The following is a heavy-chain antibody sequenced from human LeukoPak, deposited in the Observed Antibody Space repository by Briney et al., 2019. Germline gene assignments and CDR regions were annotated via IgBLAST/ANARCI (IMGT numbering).Heavy chain of an antibody. CDR3: ARGEVGANYYFDY. V-gene: IGHV4-39*01. CDR1: GGSISSSSYY. Sequence: SETLSLTCTVSGGSISSSSYYWGWIRQPPGKGLEWIGSIYYSGSTYHNPSLKSRVTISVDTSENQFSLKLSSVTAADTAVYYCARGEVGANYYFDYWGQGTLVTVSS. D-gene: IGHD1-26*01. CDR2: IYYSGST. J-gene: IGHJ4*02.